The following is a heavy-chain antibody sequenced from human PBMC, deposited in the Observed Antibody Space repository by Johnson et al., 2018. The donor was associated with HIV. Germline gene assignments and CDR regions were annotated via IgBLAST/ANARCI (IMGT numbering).Heavy chain of an antibody. J-gene: IGHJ3*02. V-gene: IGHV3-13*01. CDR3: ARVMYGGRSKSAALDI. D-gene: IGHD1-26*01. CDR1: GFTFISYD. CDR2: IGTKGDT. Sequence: EQLVESGGGLVQPGGSLRLSCTASGFTFISYDMHWVRQGTGNGLEWVSTIGTKGDTYYPDSVKGRFFISRENAKNSLYLQMNSLRAGDTAVYYCARVMYGGRSKSAALDIWGQGTMVTVSS.